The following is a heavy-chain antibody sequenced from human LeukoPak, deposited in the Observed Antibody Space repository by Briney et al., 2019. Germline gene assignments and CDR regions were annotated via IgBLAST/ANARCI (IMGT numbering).Heavy chain of an antibody. CDR3: ARRSGSYYSDLDY. CDR1: GSLFTSYW. V-gene: IGHV5-51*01. J-gene: IGHJ4*02. Sequence: GESLQISCKGSGSLFTSYWIGWVRQLPGKGLEWMGIIYPGDSDTRYSPSFQGQVTISADKSISTAYLQWSSLKASDTAMYYCARRSGSYYSDLDYWGQGTLVTVSS. CDR2: IYPGDSDT. D-gene: IGHD3-10*01.